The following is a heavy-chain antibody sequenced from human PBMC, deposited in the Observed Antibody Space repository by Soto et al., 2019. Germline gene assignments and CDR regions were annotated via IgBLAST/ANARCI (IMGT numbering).Heavy chain of an antibody. CDR3: ARGGRGGNYYFDY. CDR1: GGSISSYY. CDR2: IYYSGST. D-gene: IGHD3-16*01. V-gene: IGHV4-59*01. J-gene: IGHJ4*02. Sequence: SETLSLTCTVSGGSISSYYWSWIRQPPGKGLEWIGYIYYSGSTNYNPSLKSRVTISVDTSKNQFSLKLSSVTAADTAVYYCARGGRGGNYYFDYWGQGTLVTVSS.